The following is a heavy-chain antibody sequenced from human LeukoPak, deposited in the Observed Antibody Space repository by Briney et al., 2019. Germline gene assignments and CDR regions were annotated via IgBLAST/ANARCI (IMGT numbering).Heavy chain of an antibody. CDR3: AGVRGYSSGWYASGFDP. D-gene: IGHD6-19*01. CDR2: IYYTGST. J-gene: IGHJ5*02. CDR1: GGSISSSTYY. Sequence: SETLSLTCTVSGGSISSSTYYWGWIRQPPGKGPEWIGSIYYTGSTNYNPSLKSRVTISLDTSKNQFSLNLRSVTAADTAVYYCAGVRGYSSGWYASGFDPWGQGTLVTVSS. V-gene: IGHV4-39*07.